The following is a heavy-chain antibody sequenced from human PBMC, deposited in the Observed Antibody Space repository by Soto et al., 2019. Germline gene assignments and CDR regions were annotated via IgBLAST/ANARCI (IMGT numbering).Heavy chain of an antibody. V-gene: IGHV4-31*03. D-gene: IGHD2-15*01. J-gene: IGHJ6*02. Sequence: SETLSLTCNVSGGSITGAYYWNWLRQHPGKGLEWIGSIHYRGSTYYNPSLQSRISISLDRSNNQFSLKLSSVTAADTAVYYCARVRDSSGLDVWGQGTTVTVSS. CDR2: IHYRGST. CDR1: GGSITGAYY. CDR3: ARVRDSSGLDV.